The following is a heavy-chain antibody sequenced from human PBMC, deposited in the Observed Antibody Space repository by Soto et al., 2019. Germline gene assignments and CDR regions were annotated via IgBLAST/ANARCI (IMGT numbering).Heavy chain of an antibody. V-gene: IGHV5-51*01. J-gene: IGHJ6*02. CDR3: AGGGVRGVITRTRDYYGMDV. CDR1: GYSFTSYW. CDR2: IYPGDSDT. Sequence: PGESLKISCKGSGYSFTSYWIGWVRQMPGKGLEWMGIIYPGDSDTRYSPSFQGQVTISADKSISTAYLQWSSLKASDTAMYYCAGGGVRGVITRTRDYYGMDVWGQGTPVTVSS. D-gene: IGHD3-10*01.